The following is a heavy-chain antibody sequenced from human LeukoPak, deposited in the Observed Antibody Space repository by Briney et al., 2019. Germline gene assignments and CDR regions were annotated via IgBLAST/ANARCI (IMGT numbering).Heavy chain of an antibody. Sequence: ASVKVSCKASGYTFTGYYMHWVRQAPGQGLEWMGWINPNSGGTNYAQKFQGRVTMTRDTSISTAYMELSRLRSDDTAVYYCARASGRIAAAGTAGYWGQGTLVTVSS. D-gene: IGHD6-13*01. CDR2: INPNSGGT. CDR1: GYTFTGYY. J-gene: IGHJ4*02. CDR3: ARASGRIAAAGTAGY. V-gene: IGHV1-2*02.